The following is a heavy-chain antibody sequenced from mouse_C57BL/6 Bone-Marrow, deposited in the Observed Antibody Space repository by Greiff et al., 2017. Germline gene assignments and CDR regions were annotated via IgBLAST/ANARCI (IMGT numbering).Heavy chain of an antibody. CDR3: ARDAPSDGYYGGYAMDY. V-gene: IGHV7-1*01. Sequence: EVMLVESGGGLVQSGRSLRLSCATSGFTFSDFYMEWVRQAPGKGLEWIAASRNKANDYTTEYSASVKGRFIVSRDTSQSILYLQMNALRAEDTAIYYCARDAPSDGYYGGYAMDYWGQGTSVTVSS. D-gene: IGHD2-3*01. J-gene: IGHJ4*01. CDR1: GFTFSDFY. CDR2: SRNKANDYTT.